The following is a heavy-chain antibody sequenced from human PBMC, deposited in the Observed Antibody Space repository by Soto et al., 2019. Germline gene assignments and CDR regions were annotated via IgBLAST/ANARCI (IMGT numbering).Heavy chain of an antibody. J-gene: IGHJ4*02. V-gene: IGHV3-33*01. Sequence: QVQLVESGGGVVQPGRSLRLSCAASGFTFSSYGMHWVRQAPGKGLEWVAVIWYDGSNKYYADSVKGRFTISRDNSKNTLYLQMNSLRAEDTAVYYCARLTLGGYGGNPGGFWGQGTLVTVSS. D-gene: IGHD4-17*01. CDR3: ARLTLGGYGGNPGGF. CDR2: IWYDGSNK. CDR1: GFTFSSYG.